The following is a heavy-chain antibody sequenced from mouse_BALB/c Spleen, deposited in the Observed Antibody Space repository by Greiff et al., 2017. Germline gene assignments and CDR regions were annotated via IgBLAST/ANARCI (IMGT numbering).Heavy chain of an antibody. CDR3: ARDSEDYDGYAMDY. CDR2: ISDGGSYT. D-gene: IGHD2-4*01. Sequence: EVNLVESGGGLVKPGGSLKLSCAASGFTFSDYYMYWVRQTPEKRLEWVATISDGGSYTYYPDSVKGRFTISRDNAKNNLYLQMSSLKSEDTAMYYCARDSEDYDGYAMDYWGQGTSVTVSS. CDR1: GFTFSDYY. J-gene: IGHJ4*01. V-gene: IGHV5-4*02.